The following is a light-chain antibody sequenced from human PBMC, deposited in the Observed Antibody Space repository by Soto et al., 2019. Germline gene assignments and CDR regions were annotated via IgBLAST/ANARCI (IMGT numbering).Light chain of an antibody. V-gene: IGKV3-11*01. Sequence: EIVLTQSPATLSLSPRERATLSCRASQSVSSYLAWYQQKLGQAPRLLIYNASNRATGIPARFSGSGSETDFTLTIGSLEPEDFAVYYCQQRSDTFGQGTKLEIK. CDR3: QQRSDT. CDR2: NAS. CDR1: QSVSSY. J-gene: IGKJ2*01.